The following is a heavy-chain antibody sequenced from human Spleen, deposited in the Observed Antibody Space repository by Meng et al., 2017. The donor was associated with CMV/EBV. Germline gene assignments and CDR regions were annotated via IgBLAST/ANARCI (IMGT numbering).Heavy chain of an antibody. Sequence: SGFTFNVYAIHWVRQAPGKGLEWVAVISNDGSYKHYAGSVKGRFTISRDNSKNTLYLQMSSLRPADTAVYYCARDPNFSGSGSYPDYWGQGTLVTVSS. V-gene: IGHV3-30*04. CDR2: ISNDGSYK. J-gene: IGHJ4*02. CDR3: ARDPNFSGSGSYPDY. CDR1: GFTFNVYA. D-gene: IGHD3-10*01.